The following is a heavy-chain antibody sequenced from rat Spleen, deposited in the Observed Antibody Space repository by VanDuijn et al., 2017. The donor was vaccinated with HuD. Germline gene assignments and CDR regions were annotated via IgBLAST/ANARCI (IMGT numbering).Heavy chain of an antibody. Sequence: EVQLVESGGGLVQPGRSLKLSCAASGFTFNNYGMHWIRQAPTKGLEWVTSISPTGGSTFYRDSVKGRFTISRENAKSTLHLRMDSLRSEDTATYYCARRHYGYTDYFDYWGQGVMVTVSS. CDR1: GFTFNNYG. J-gene: IGHJ2*01. D-gene: IGHD1-9*01. CDR2: ISPTGGST. CDR3: ARRHYGYTDYFDY. V-gene: IGHV5-19*01.